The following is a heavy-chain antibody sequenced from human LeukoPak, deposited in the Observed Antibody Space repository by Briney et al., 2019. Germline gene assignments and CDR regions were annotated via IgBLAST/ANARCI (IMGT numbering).Heavy chain of an antibody. D-gene: IGHD5-24*01. Sequence: ASVKVSCKAYGYTFTRYGISWVRQAPGQGLQWMGWISGYTGNTNYAQEVQGRVTMTTDTSTSTAYMELRSLRSDDTAVYYCARRDPDGYNYVPNERWGQGTLVTVSS. V-gene: IGHV1-18*04. J-gene: IGHJ4*02. CDR2: ISGYTGNT. CDR3: ARRDPDGYNYVPNER. CDR1: GYTFTRYG.